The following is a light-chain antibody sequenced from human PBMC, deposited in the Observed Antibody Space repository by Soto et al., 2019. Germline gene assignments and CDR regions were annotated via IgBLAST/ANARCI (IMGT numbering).Light chain of an antibody. Sequence: DILMTQSPSTLSAYVGDTVTITCRASQSINTWLAWYQQKPGKAPKLVVYKVSTLENGVPSRFSGGGSGTEFTLTISGLQPDDFATYYCQQYSSYPYTFGQGTKLEI. V-gene: IGKV1-5*03. CDR1: QSINTW. CDR2: KVS. J-gene: IGKJ2*01. CDR3: QQYSSYPYT.